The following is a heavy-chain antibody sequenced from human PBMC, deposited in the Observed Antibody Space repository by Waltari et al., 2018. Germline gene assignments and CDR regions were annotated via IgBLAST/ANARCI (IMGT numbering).Heavy chain of an antibody. J-gene: IGHJ6*02. D-gene: IGHD4-17*01. Sequence: QVQLVQSGAEVKKPGASVKVSCKASGYTFTGYYMHWVRQAPGQGLEWMGWINPNSGGTNYAQKCQGRVTMTRDTSISTAYMELSRLRSDDTAVYYCARDDYGDYYYYGMDVWGQGTTVTVSS. CDR1: GYTFTGYY. V-gene: IGHV1-2*02. CDR2: INPNSGGT. CDR3: ARDDYGDYYYYGMDV.